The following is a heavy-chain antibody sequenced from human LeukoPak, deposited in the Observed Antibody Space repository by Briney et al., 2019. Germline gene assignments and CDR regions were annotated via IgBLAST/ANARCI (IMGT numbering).Heavy chain of an antibody. Sequence: SETLSLTCAVSGYSISSSNWWGWFRQPPGKGLEWIGYIYYSGSAYYNTSLNSRITMSVDTSKNQFSLKLSSVTAADTAVYYCARGLFYDSDWGQGTLVTVSS. CDR3: ARGLFYDSD. CDR1: GYSISSSNW. J-gene: IGHJ4*02. CDR2: IYYSGSA. D-gene: IGHD3-22*01. V-gene: IGHV4-28*03.